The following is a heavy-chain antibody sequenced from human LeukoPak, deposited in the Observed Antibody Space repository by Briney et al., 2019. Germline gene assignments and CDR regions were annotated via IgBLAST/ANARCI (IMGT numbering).Heavy chain of an antibody. Sequence: GGSLILSCAASGFPFSVSWMHWFRHVPGKGLMWVSRITTDETTTYADSVRGRFSISRDNAKNTVYLQMNSLRVEDTAVYYCAKDWFATTDYWGQGILVTVSS. V-gene: IGHV3-74*01. CDR3: AKDWFATTDY. J-gene: IGHJ4*02. D-gene: IGHD1/OR15-1a*01. CDR2: ITTDETT. CDR1: GFPFSVSW.